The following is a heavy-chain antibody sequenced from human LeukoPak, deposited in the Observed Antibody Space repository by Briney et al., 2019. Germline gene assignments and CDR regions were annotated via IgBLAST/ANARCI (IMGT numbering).Heavy chain of an antibody. D-gene: IGHD6-13*01. CDR2: IDQGGSVR. CDR3: ARDPESSSFDL. V-gene: IGHV3-7*01. CDR1: GFSFSSYW. J-gene: IGHJ4*02. Sequence: GGSLRLSCAASGFSFSSYWMSWVLQTPEKGLEFVANIDQGGSVRNYMDSLKGRCTISRDNAKKSLYLEINSLRADDTAVYYCARDPESSSFDLWGRGALVTASS.